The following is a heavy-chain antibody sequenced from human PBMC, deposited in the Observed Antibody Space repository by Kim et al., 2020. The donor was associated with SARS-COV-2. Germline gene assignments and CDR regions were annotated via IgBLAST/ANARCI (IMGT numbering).Heavy chain of an antibody. Sequence: GGSLRLSCAASGFTFSSYSMNWVRQAPGKGLEWVSSISSSSSYIYYADSVKGRFTISRDNAKNSLYLQMNSLRAEDTAVYYCARSWFGELTDAFVILGQGTMVTVAS. J-gene: IGHJ3*02. CDR3: ARSWFGELTDAFVI. D-gene: IGHD3-10*01. CDR1: GFTFSSYS. CDR2: ISSSSSYI. V-gene: IGHV3-21*01.